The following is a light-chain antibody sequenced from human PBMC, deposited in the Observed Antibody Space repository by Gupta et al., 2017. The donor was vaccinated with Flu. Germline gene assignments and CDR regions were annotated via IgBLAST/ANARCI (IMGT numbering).Light chain of an antibody. CDR1: TGAVTSSHY. Sequence: GTVTLTCASSTGAVTSSHYPYWFQQKPGQAPRTLIYDTFNKHSWTPARFSGSLLGGKGALTLSGAQPEDEAEYYCLLSYNGVLVFGGGTKLTVL. V-gene: IGLV7-46*01. CDR2: DTF. CDR3: LLSYNGVLV. J-gene: IGLJ2*01.